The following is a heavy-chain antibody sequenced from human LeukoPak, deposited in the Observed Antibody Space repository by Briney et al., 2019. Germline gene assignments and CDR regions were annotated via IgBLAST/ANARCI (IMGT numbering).Heavy chain of an antibody. CDR2: IYHSGST. D-gene: IGHD6-13*01. CDR3: ARVKGNSSSWYLRY. J-gene: IGHJ4*02. V-gene: IGHV4-38-2*01. Sequence: SETLSLTCAVSGYSISSGYYWGWIRQPPGKGLEWIGSIYHSGSTYYNPSLKSRVTISVDTSKNRFSLKLSSVTAADTAVYYCARVKGNSSSWYLRYWGQGTLVTVSS. CDR1: GYSISSGYY.